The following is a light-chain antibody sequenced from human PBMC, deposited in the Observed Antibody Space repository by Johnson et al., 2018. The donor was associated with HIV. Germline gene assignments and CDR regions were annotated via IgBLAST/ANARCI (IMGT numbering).Light chain of an antibody. J-gene: IGLJ1*01. CDR3: GTWDSSLSAHYV. CDR2: EKN. V-gene: IGLV1-51*02. Sequence: QSVLTQPPSVSAAPGQKVTISCSGTSSNVGNNYVSWYQQFPGTAPKLLIYEKNKRPSGIHDRFSASKSGTSATLAITGLHTGDEADYYCGTWDSSLSAHYVFGTGTKVTVL. CDR1: SSNVGNNY.